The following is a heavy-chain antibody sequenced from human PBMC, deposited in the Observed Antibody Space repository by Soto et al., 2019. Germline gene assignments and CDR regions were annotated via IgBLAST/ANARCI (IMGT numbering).Heavy chain of an antibody. V-gene: IGHV1-18*04. D-gene: IGHD3-3*01. Sequence: QVQLVQSGAEVKKPGASVKVSCKASGYTFTSYGISWVRQAPGQGLEWMGWISAYNGNTNYAQKLQGRVTMTTDTSTRTAYMELRSLSSDDTAVYYCALFRGGEWLSPDAFDIWGKGPMVPVSS. CDR1: GYTFTSYG. CDR2: ISAYNGNT. J-gene: IGHJ3*02. CDR3: ALFRGGEWLSPDAFDI.